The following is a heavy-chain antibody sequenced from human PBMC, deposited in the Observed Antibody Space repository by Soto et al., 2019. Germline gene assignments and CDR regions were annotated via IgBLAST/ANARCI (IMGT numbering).Heavy chain of an antibody. CDR1: GGSISSGGYY. CDR2: IYYSGST. CDR3: ARERMYSSSSGGAFDI. Sequence: SETLSLTCTVSGGSISSGGYYWSWIRQHPGKGLEWIGYIYYSGSTYYNPSLKSRVTISVDTSKNQFSLKLSSVTAADTAVYYCARERMYSSSSGGAFDIWGQGTMVTVSS. V-gene: IGHV4-31*03. D-gene: IGHD6-6*01. J-gene: IGHJ3*02.